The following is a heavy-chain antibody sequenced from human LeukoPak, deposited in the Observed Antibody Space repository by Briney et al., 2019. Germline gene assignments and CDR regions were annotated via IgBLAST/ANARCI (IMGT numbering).Heavy chain of an antibody. D-gene: IGHD4-17*01. J-gene: IGHJ4*02. CDR3: AKGGDYGDYYFDY. CDR2: ISGSGGST. Sequence: PGGSLRLSCAASGFTFSSYGMSWVRQAPGKGLEWVSAISGSGGSTYYADSVKGRFTISRDNSKNTLYLQMNSLRAEDTAVYYCAKGGDYGDYYFDYWGQGTLVTVSS. CDR1: GFTFSSYG. V-gene: IGHV3-23*01.